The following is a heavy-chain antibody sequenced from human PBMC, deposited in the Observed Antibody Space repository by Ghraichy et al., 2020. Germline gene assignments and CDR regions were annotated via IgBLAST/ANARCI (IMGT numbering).Heavy chain of an antibody. CDR1: GGSISSSSYY. V-gene: IGHV4-39*07. CDR3: ARGTWAGDFDY. Sequence: LSLTCTVSGGSISSSSYYWGWIRQPPGKGLEWIGSIYYSGSTYYNPSLKSRVTISVDTSKNQFSLKLSSVTAADTAVYYCARGTWAGDFDYWGQGTLVTVSS. D-gene: IGHD7-27*01. J-gene: IGHJ4*02. CDR2: IYYSGST.